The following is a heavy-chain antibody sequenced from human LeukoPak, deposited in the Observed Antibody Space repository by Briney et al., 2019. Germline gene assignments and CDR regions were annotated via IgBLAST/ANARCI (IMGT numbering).Heavy chain of an antibody. CDR1: GFTFSSYS. CDR2: ISSSSSYI. D-gene: IGHD1-26*01. J-gene: IGHJ6*03. Sequence: GSLRLSCAASGFTFSSYSMNWVRQAPGKGLEWVSSISSSSSYIYYADSVKGRFTISRDNAKNSLYLQMNSLRAEDTAVYYCARGLVGATPGYMDVWGKGTTVTVSS. CDR3: ARGLVGATPGYMDV. V-gene: IGHV3-21*01.